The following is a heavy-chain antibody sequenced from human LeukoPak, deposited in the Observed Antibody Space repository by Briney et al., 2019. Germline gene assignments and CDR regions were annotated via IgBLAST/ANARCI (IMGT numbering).Heavy chain of an antibody. CDR1: GFTFSSYA. D-gene: IGHD1-26*01. Sequence: TGGSLRLSCAASGFTFSSYAMSWVRQAPGKGLEWVSAISGSGGSTYYADSVKGRFTISRDNSKNTLYLQMNSLRAEDTAVYYCAKTQGPPVFSGSYYQGKEGYWGQGTLVTVSS. V-gene: IGHV3-23*01. CDR2: ISGSGGST. J-gene: IGHJ4*02. CDR3: AKTQGPPVFSGSYYQGKEGY.